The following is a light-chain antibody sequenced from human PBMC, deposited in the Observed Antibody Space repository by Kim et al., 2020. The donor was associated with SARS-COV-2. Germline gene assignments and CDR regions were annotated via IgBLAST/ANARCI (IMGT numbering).Light chain of an antibody. CDR2: SNN. CDR1: SSNIGRNP. V-gene: IGLV1-44*01. CDR3: QSYDSSLSRAV. Sequence: GQRVTIPCSGSSSNIGRNPVNRGRQHPGTAPNLLISSNNQRPSGVPDRLSGYKSGTSASLAITGIQAEDEADYSCQSYDSSLSRAVFGGGTQLTVL. J-gene: IGLJ7*01.